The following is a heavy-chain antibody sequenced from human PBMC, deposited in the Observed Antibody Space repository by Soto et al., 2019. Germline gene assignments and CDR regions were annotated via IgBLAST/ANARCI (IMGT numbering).Heavy chain of an antibody. V-gene: IGHV1-18*01. Sequence: QVQLVQSGAEVKKPGASVKVSCKASGYTFTSYGISWVRQAPGQGLEWMGWISAYNGNTKYAQKFQGRVTMTTDTSTITAYMEVRSLRSDDTAVYYCARDAAAGLNDYWGQGTLVTVSS. J-gene: IGHJ4*02. D-gene: IGHD6-13*01. CDR2: ISAYNGNT. CDR3: ARDAAAGLNDY. CDR1: GYTFTSYG.